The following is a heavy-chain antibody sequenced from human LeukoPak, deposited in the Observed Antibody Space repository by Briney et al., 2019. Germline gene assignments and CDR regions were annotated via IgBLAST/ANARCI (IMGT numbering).Heavy chain of an antibody. CDR2: ISSSGSTI. Sequence: PGGSLRLSCAASGFTFSDYYMSWIRQAPGKGLEWVSYISSSGSTIYYADSVKGRFTISRDNSKNTLYLQMNSLRAEDTAVYYCAKDWAYESSGPPYYFDYWGQGTLVTVSS. V-gene: IGHV3-11*01. D-gene: IGHD3-22*01. CDR3: AKDWAYESSGPPYYFDY. J-gene: IGHJ4*02. CDR1: GFTFSDYY.